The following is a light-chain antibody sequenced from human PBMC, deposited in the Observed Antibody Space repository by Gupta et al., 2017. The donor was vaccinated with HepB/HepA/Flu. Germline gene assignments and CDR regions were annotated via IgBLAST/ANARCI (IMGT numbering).Light chain of an antibody. V-gene: IGKV1-16*01. CDR3: QQYTGYPWT. J-gene: IGKJ1*01. CDR1: QYIGNY. Sequence: DIQLSHPPSSLSASVGDRVTITCRASQYIGNYLAWLQQKPGKAPKSLIFSPSTLQGGGPSRFRGSGSGTPFPLTISSLPTEDFATSYCQQYTGYPWTFGQGTKVEIK. CDR2: SPS.